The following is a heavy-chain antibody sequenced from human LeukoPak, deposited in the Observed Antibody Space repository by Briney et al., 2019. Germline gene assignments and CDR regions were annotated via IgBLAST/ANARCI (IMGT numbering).Heavy chain of an antibody. CDR1: GYTFTTYT. D-gene: IGHD3-22*01. J-gene: IGHJ5*02. V-gene: IGHV1-18*04. Sequence: VASVKVSCKASGYTFTTYTMHWVRQAPGQRLEWMGWISAYNGNTNYAQKLQGRVTMTTDTSTSTAYMELRSLRSDDTAVYYCARDGDAGQDSYYYDSSGYYLVWFDPWGQGTLVTVSS. CDR2: ISAYNGNT. CDR3: ARDGDAGQDSYYYDSSGYYLVWFDP.